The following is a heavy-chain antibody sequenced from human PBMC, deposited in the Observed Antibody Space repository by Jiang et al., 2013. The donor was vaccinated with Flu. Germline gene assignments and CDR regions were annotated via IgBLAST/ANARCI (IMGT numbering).Heavy chain of an antibody. CDR1: GGSISSYY. Sequence: SWPGLVKPSETLSLTCTVSGGSISSYYWGWIRQPPGKGLEWIGSIYHSGSTYYNPSLKSRVTISVDTSKNQFSLKLSSVTAADTAVYYCARHKGSWSRQDYWGQGTLVTVSS. CDR3: ARHKGSWSRQDY. J-gene: IGHJ4*02. V-gene: IGHV4-38-2*02. CDR2: IYHSGST. D-gene: IGHD1-26*01.